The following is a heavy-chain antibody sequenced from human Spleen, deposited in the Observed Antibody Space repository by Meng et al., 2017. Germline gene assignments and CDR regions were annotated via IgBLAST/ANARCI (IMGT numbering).Heavy chain of an antibody. CDR1: GFTFGSYA. V-gene: IGHV3-48*03. D-gene: IGHD1-26*01. CDR3: ARREYSGSYYERH. J-gene: IGHJ1*01. CDR2: ISSSGGTI. Sequence: GESLKISCAASGFTFGSYAMSWVRQAPGKGLEWVSYISSSGGTIYYADSVRGRFTISRDNAKNSLYLQMSRLRAEDTAVYYCARREYSGSYYERHWGQGTLVTVSS.